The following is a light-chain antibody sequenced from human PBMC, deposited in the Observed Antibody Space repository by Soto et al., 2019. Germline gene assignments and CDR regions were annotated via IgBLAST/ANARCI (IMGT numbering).Light chain of an antibody. Sequence: QPVLTQSPSASASLGASVKLTCTLSSGRYTYIIAWHQQQPGRGPRYLLSLDSDGRHNKGAGIPDRFSGSSSGAERYLTISSLQSEDGADYYCQTWGTGIHEIFGGGTKVTVL. V-gene: IGLV4-69*01. CDR3: QTWGTGIHEI. CDR2: LDSDGRH. J-gene: IGLJ2*01. CDR1: SGRYTYI.